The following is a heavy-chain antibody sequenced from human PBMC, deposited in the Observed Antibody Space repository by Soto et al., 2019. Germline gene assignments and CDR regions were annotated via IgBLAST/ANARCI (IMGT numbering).Heavy chain of an antibody. V-gene: IGHV4-39*01. D-gene: IGHD6-13*01. Sequence: SETLSLTCTVSGGSISSSSYYWGWIRQPPGKGLEWIGSIYYSGSTYYNPSLKIRVTISVDTSKNQFSLKLSSVTAADTAVYYCASNTGGLAAGKWYNYYYYYMDVWGKGTTVTVSS. CDR3: ASNTGGLAAGKWYNYYYYYMDV. CDR1: GGSISSSSYY. J-gene: IGHJ6*03. CDR2: IYYSGST.